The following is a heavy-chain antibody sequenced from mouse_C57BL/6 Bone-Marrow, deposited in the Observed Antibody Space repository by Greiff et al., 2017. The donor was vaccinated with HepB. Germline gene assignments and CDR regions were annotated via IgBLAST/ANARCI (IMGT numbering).Heavy chain of an antibody. CDR3: ARRTAQAFDY. J-gene: IGHJ2*01. V-gene: IGHV1-69*01. CDR1: GYTFTSYW. Sequence: QVQLKQPGAELVMPGASVKLSCKASGYTFTSYWMHWVKQRPGQGLEWIGEIDPSDSYTNYNQKFKGKSTLTVDKSSSTAYMQLSSLTSEDSAVYYCARRTAQAFDYWGQGTTLTVSS. CDR2: IDPSDSYT. D-gene: IGHD3-2*02.